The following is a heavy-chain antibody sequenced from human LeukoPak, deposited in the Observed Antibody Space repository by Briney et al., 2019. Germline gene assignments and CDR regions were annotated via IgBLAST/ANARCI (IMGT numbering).Heavy chain of an antibody. V-gene: IGHV4-4*07. Sequence: SETLSLTCTVSGGSISSYYRSWIRQPAGKGLEWIGRIYTSGSTNYNPSLKSRVTMSVDTSKNQFSLKLSSVTAADTAVYYCAREERLRHAVAVGYFDYWGQGTLVTVSS. CDR1: GGSISSYY. CDR3: AREERLRHAVAVGYFDY. CDR2: IYTSGST. D-gene: IGHD6-19*01. J-gene: IGHJ4*02.